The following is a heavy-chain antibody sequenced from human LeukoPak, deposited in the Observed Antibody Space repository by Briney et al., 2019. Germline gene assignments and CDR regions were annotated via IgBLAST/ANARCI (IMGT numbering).Heavy chain of an antibody. CDR3: ARDPSYDILTGYKYAFDV. J-gene: IGHJ3*01. CDR2: IKQDGSEK. V-gene: IGHV3-7*01. Sequence: PGGSLRPSCAASGFTFSMYWMSWVRQAPGKGLEWVANIKQDGSEKFYVGSVKGRFTISRDNAKNSLYLQMNSLRAEDTAVYYCARDPSYDILTGYKYAFDVWGQGTMVTVSS. CDR1: GFTFSMYW. D-gene: IGHD3-9*01.